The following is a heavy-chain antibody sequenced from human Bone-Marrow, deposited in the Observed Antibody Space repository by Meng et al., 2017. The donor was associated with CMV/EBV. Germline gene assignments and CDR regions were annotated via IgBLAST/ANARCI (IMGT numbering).Heavy chain of an antibody. D-gene: IGHD6-19*01. CDR1: GYTFTVYY. CDR3: ARRLVREYYFDY. Sequence: ASVKVSCKASGYTFTVYYMHWVRQAPGQGLEWMGWISPNSGGTNYAQKFQGRVTMTRDTSISTAYMELSRLRSDDTAVYYCARRLVREYYFDYWGQGTLVTVPS. V-gene: IGHV1-2*02. CDR2: ISPNSGGT. J-gene: IGHJ4*02.